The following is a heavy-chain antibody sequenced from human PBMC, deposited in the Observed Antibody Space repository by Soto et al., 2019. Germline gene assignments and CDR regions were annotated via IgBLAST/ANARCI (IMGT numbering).Heavy chain of an antibody. Sequence: EVQLVESGGGLIQPGGSLRLSCAASGFTVSSNYMSWVRQAPGKGRGWVSVIYSGGSTYYADSVKGRFTISRDNSKNTVYLQMNSLRAEDTAVYYCARGYSYDYYAMDVWGQGTTVTVSS. CDR2: IYSGGST. CDR1: GFTVSSNY. J-gene: IGHJ6*02. CDR3: ARGYSYDYYAMDV. D-gene: IGHD5-18*01. V-gene: IGHV3-53*01.